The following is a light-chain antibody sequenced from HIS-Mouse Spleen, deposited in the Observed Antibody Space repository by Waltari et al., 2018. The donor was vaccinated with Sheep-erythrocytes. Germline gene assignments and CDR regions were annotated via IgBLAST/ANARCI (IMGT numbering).Light chain of an antibody. CDR2: DDS. J-gene: IGLJ2*01. V-gene: IGLV3-21*03. CDR3: QVWDSSSDHVV. Sequence: SYVLTQPPSVSVAPGKTARITCGGNNIGSKSGHWYQQKPGQAPVLVVYDDSDRPSGSPERFSGSNSGNTATLTISRVEAVDEADYYCQVWDSSSDHVVFGGGTKLTVL. CDR1: NIGSKS.